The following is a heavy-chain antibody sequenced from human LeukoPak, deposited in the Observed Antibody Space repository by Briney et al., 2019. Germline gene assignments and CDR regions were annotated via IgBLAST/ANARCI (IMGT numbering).Heavy chain of an antibody. D-gene: IGHD4-23*01. V-gene: IGHV4-61*08. J-gene: IGHJ4*02. Sequence: SETLSLTCTVSGASISSSDYYCGWIRQPPGKGLEWIGYIYYSGSTNYNPSLKSRVTTSVDTSKNQFSLKLSSVTAADTAVYYCARDTGTVVDYWGQGTLVTVSS. CDR2: IYYSGST. CDR3: ARDTGTVVDY. CDR1: GASISSSDYY.